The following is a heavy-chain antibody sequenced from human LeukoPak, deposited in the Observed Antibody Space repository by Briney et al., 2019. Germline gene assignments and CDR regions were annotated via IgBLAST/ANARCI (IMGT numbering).Heavy chain of an antibody. J-gene: IGHJ5*02. D-gene: IGHD3-10*01. V-gene: IGHV3-66*01. CDR3: ARNPWFGELSWFDP. CDR1: GFNVTNNY. CDR2: IDRGHRT. Sequence: GGSLRLSCAASGFNVTNNYIRSVRQAPGKRLGWVSLIDRGHRTYSADSGKGRFTISRDNYKNTLYLQMNSLRAEDTAVYYCARNPWFGELSWFDPWGQGTLVTVSS.